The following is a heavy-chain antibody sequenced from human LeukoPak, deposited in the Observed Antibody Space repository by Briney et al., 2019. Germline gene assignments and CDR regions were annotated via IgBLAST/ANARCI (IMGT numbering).Heavy chain of an antibody. CDR2: IYYSGST. Sequence: PSETLSLTCTVSGGSISSYYWSWIRQPPGKGLEWIGYIYYSGSTNYNPSLKSRVTISVDTSKNQFFLKLSSVTAADTAVYYCARGRSTSCFFDYWGQGTLVTVSS. D-gene: IGHD2-2*01. CDR1: GGSISSYY. CDR3: ARGRSTSCFFDY. J-gene: IGHJ4*02. V-gene: IGHV4-59*01.